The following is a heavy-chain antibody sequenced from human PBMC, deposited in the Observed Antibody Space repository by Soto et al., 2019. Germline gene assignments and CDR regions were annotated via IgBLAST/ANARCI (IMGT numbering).Heavy chain of an antibody. D-gene: IGHD6-19*01. CDR1: GFTFSSCA. J-gene: IGHJ4*02. CDR2: ISGRGDRT. Sequence: DVQLLESGGGLVQPGGSLRLSCAASGFTFSSCAMSWVRQAPGKGLEWFSTISGRGDRTYYADSVKGRFTISRDNSKNTLFLQMNSLRAEDTAFYYCAKSICPWLAPYYVDSWGQGTLVTVSS. V-gene: IGHV3-23*01. CDR3: AKSICPWLAPYYVDS.